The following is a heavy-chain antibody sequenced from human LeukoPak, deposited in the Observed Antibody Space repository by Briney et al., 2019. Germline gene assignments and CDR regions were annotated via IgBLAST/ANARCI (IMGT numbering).Heavy chain of an antibody. CDR2: IYTSGST. CDR1: GGSISSGSYY. Sequence: SETLSLTCTVSGGSISSGSYYWSWIRQPAGKGLEWIGRIYTSGSTNYNPSLKSRVTISVDTSKNQFSLKLSSVTAADTAVYYCARGDSILTGFYYWGQGTLVTVSS. J-gene: IGHJ4*02. CDR3: ARGDSILTGFYY. D-gene: IGHD3-9*01. V-gene: IGHV4-61*02.